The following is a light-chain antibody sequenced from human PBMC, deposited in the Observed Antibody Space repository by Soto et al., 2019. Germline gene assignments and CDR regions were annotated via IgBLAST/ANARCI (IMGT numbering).Light chain of an antibody. Sequence: QSALTQPASVSGSPGQSIIISCTGTSSDVGSYNFVSCYQQHPGKAPKLMIYEVSKRPSGVSNRFSGSKSGNTASLTISGLQPEDEADYYCCSYAGNSGVFGGGTKLTVL. CDR3: CSYAGNSGV. J-gene: IGLJ3*02. CDR2: EVS. CDR1: SSDVGSYNF. V-gene: IGLV2-23*02.